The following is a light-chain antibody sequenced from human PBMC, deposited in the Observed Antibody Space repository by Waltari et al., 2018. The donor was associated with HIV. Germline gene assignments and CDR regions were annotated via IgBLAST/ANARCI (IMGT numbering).Light chain of an antibody. V-gene: IGKV2-24*01. J-gene: IGKJ4*02. Sequence: VLTQTQLVSLALGQSASISCKSSENLEHHNGNVYLSWLHQRPGQPPRLLLYKIYKRFSGVPERFSGSGTGTDFTLQISRVEAEDVGVYYCMQATQFPRTLGPGTTVEI. CDR3: MQATQFPRT. CDR2: KIY. CDR1: ENLEHHNGNVY.